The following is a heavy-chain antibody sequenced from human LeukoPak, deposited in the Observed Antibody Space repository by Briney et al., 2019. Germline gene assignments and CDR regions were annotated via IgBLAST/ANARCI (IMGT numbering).Heavy chain of an antibody. Sequence: PLETLSLTCTVSGYSISGGYYRGWIRQSPGKGLEWIGNVWHSGSTYYNPSLKSRITISVDTSKNQFSLSLSSVTVADTAVYYCARAGTNLGDYDFWGQGTLVTVSS. J-gene: IGHJ4*02. V-gene: IGHV4-38-2*02. CDR3: ARAGTNLGDYDF. CDR1: GYSISGGYY. CDR2: VWHSGST. D-gene: IGHD4-17*01.